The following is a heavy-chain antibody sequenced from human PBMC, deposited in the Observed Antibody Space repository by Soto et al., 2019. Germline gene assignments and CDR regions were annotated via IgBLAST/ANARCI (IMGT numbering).Heavy chain of an antibody. J-gene: IGHJ6*02. CDR1: GLSLSTSQVG. V-gene: IGHV2-5*01. CDR2: VYWNDAK. Sequence: SGPPLVNPPQTLALTCTFSGLSLSTSQVGVGWIRQPPGKALEWLAHVYWNDAKRYSPSLKSRLTITKDTSKNQVVLTMTNMDPVDTVTYYCAHSFSSGSGYDAYYYYYGMDVWGQGTAVGVS. D-gene: IGHD5-12*01. CDR3: AHSFSSGSGYDAYYYYYGMDV.